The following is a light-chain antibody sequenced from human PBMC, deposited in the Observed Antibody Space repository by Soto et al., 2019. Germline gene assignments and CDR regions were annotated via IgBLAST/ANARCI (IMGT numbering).Light chain of an antibody. V-gene: IGKV1-5*01. CDR1: QRISTW. CDR2: DAS. Sequence: DVQMTQSPSTLSASVGDRLTITCRASQRISTWLAWYQQKPGKAPTLLISDASTLESGVPSRFRGSVSGTEFTLTISTLQPDDFATYYCHQYYSYPWTFGQGTKVEI. J-gene: IGKJ1*01. CDR3: HQYYSYPWT.